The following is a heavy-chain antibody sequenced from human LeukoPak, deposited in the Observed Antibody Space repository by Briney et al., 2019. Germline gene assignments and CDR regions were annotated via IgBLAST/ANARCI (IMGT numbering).Heavy chain of an antibody. CDR2: MNPNSGNT. V-gene: IGHV1-8*01. Sequence: ASVKVSCKASGYTFTSYDINWVRQATGQGLEWMGWMNPNSGNTGYAQKLQGRVTMTRNTSISTAYMELSSLRSEDTAVYYCARGPPYCSSTSCRYYYYYYMDVWGKGTTVTVSS. D-gene: IGHD2-2*01. CDR3: ARGPPYCSSTSCRYYYYYYMDV. J-gene: IGHJ6*03. CDR1: GYTFTSYD.